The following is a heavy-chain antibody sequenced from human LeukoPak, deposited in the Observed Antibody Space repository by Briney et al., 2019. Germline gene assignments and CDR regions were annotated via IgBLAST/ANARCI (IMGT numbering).Heavy chain of an antibody. D-gene: IGHD2-21*01. CDR2: IIPIFGTA. CDR1: GGTFSSYA. J-gene: IGHJ6*03. CDR3: ARIANVPYYYYYMDV. V-gene: IGHV1-69*06. Sequence: SVKVSCKASGGTFSSYAISWVRQAPGQGLEWMGGIIPIFGTANYAQKFQGRVTITADKSTSTAYMELSSLRSEDTAVYYCARIANVPYYYYYMDVWGKGTTATVSS.